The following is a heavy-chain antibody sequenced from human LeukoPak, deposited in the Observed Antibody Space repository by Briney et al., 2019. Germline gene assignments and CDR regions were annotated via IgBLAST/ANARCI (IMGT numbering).Heavy chain of an antibody. V-gene: IGHV3-48*01. D-gene: IGHD1-26*01. CDR1: GFTFSSYS. J-gene: IGHJ3*02. CDR3: ARDSEVVGATFAFDI. Sequence: GGSLRLSRAASGFTFSSYSMNWVRQAPGKGLEWVSYISSSSSTIYYADSVKGRFTISRDNAKNSLYLQMNSLRAEDTAVYYCARDSEVVGATFAFDIWGQGTMVTVSS. CDR2: ISSSSSTI.